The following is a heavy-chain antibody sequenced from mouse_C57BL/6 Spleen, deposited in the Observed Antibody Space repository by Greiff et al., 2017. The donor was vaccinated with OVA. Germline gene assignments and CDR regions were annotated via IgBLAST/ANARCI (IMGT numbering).Heavy chain of an antibody. CDR2: IRLKSDNYAT. V-gene: IGHV6-3*01. D-gene: IGHD2-4*01. CDR3: TASYDYEWYFDV. J-gene: IGHJ1*03. CDR1: GFTFSNYW. Sequence: EVHLVESGGGLVQPGGSMKLSCVASGFTFSNYWMNWVRQSPEKGLEWVAQIRLKSDNYATHYAESVKGRFTISRDDSKSSVYLQMNNLRAEDTGIYYCTASYDYEWYFDVWGTGTTVTVSS.